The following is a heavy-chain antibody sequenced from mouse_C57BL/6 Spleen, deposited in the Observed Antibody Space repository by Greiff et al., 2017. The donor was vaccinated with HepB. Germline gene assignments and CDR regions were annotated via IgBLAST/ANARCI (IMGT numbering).Heavy chain of an antibody. Sequence: EVQLQESGPGLVKPSQSLSLTCSVTGYSITSGYYWNWIRQFPGNKLEWMGYISYDGSNNYNPSLKNRISITRDTSKNQFFLKLNSVTTEDTATYYCAGYDYGDAMDYWGQGTSVTVSS. CDR3: AGYDYGDAMDY. CDR1: GYSITSGYY. D-gene: IGHD2-4*01. CDR2: ISYDGSN. V-gene: IGHV3-6*01. J-gene: IGHJ4*01.